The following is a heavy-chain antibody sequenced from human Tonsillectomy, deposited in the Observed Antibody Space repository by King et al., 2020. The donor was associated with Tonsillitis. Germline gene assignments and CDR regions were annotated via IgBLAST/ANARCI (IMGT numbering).Heavy chain of an antibody. CDR3: TSPTVSGWSQNDY. CDR1: GFTFGDYA. V-gene: IGHV3-49*04. Sequence: VQLVESGGGLVQPGRSLRLSCTASGFTFGDYAMSWVRQAPGKGLEWVGFIRSKAYGGTTEYAASVKGRFTISRDDSKSIAYLQMNSLKTEDTAVYYCTSPTVSGWSQNDYWGQGTLVTVSS. J-gene: IGHJ4*02. CDR2: IRSKAYGGTT. D-gene: IGHD6-19*01.